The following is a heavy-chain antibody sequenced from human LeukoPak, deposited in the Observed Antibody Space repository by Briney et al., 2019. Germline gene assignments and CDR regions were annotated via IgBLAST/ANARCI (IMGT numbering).Heavy chain of an antibody. J-gene: IGHJ3*02. Sequence: SQTLSLTCAVSGGSISSGGYSWSWIRQPPGKGLEWIGYIYHSGSTYYNPSLKSRVTISVDRSKNQFSLKLSSVTAADTAVYYCARGPAYYYDSSAQGGAFDIWGQGTMVTVSS. CDR1: GGSISSGGYS. V-gene: IGHV4-30-2*01. CDR2: IYHSGST. CDR3: ARGPAYYYDSSAQGGAFDI. D-gene: IGHD3-22*01.